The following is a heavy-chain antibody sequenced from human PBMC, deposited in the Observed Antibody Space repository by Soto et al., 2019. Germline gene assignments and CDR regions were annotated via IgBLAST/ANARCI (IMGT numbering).Heavy chain of an antibody. V-gene: IGHV1-69*17. CDR2: IIPLFGIP. J-gene: IGHJ1*01. Sequence: QVQLVQSGAEVKKPGSSVKVSCKGSGGTFNAHAISWVRQAPGQGLEWMGGIIPLFGIPNYAQKFQGRLTINAVTSATTAYLELSSLRSDDTAIYFGARVRWTLLLEASDAIWGPGTLVTVSS. D-gene: IGHD2-15*01. CDR3: ARVRWTLLLEASDAI. CDR1: GGTFNAHA.